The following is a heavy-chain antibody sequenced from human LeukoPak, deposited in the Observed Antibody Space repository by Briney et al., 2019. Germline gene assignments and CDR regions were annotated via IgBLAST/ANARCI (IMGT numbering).Heavy chain of an antibody. CDR2: ISGSGGST. D-gene: IGHD3-10*01. Sequence: GGSLRLSCAASGFTFSSYAMSWVRQAPGKGLEWVSAISGSGGSTYYADSVKGRFTISRDNSKNTLYLQTNSLRAEDTAVYYCAKGTGGLYYYYYYMDVWGKGTTVTVSS. V-gene: IGHV3-23*01. CDR1: GFTFSSYA. CDR3: AKGTGGLYYYYYYMDV. J-gene: IGHJ6*03.